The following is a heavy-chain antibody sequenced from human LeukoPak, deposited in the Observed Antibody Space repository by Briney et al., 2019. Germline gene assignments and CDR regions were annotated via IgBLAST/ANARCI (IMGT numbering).Heavy chain of an antibody. D-gene: IGHD3-10*01. J-gene: IGHJ4*02. CDR3: AREITGGYYGSGTKLDY. CDR2: IYTSGST. Sequence: KTSETLSLTCTVSGGSISSYYWSWIRQPAGKGLEWIGRIYTSGSTNYNPSLKSRVTMSVDTSKNQFSLKLSSVTAADTAVYYCAREITGGYYGSGTKLDYWGQGTLVTVSS. CDR1: GGSISSYY. V-gene: IGHV4-4*07.